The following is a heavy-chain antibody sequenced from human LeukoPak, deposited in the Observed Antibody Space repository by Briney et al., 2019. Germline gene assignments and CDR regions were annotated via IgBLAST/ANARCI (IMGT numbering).Heavy chain of an antibody. V-gene: IGHV4-34*01. D-gene: IGHD6-13*01. Sequence: PSETLSLTCAVYGGSFSGYYWSWIRQPPGKGLEWIGEINHSGSTNYNPSLKSRVTISVDTSKNQFSLKLSSVTAADTAVYYRARALAAGWFDPWGQGTLVTVSS. CDR3: ARALAAGWFDP. CDR1: GGSFSGYY. J-gene: IGHJ5*02. CDR2: INHSGST.